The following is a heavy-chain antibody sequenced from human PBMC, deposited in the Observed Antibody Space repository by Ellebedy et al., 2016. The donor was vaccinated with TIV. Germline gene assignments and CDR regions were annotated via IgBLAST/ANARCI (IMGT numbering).Heavy chain of an antibody. J-gene: IGHJ3*02. V-gene: IGHV3-48*04. Sequence: GESLKISCAASGFTFTPYAMNWVRQAPGKGLEWISYISGSTLTIYYADSVKGRFTISRDNAKNSLYLQMSGLTADDTAVYYCARDMAWGNERVNDGLDIWGQGTMVTVSA. D-gene: IGHD5-24*01. CDR1: GFTFTPYA. CDR3: ARDMAWGNERVNDGLDI. CDR2: ISGSTLTI.